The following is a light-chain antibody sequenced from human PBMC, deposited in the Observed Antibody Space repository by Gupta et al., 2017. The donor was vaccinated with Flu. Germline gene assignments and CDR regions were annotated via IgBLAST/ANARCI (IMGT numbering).Light chain of an antibody. Sequence: PSTLSASVGDRVTITCRASQSISSWLAWYQQKPGKAPKLLIYKASSLESGVPSRFSGSGSGTEITLTISSLQPDDFATYYCQQDNSYSWTFGQGTKVEIK. CDR1: QSISSW. J-gene: IGKJ1*01. CDR3: QQDNSYSWT. CDR2: KAS. V-gene: IGKV1-5*03.